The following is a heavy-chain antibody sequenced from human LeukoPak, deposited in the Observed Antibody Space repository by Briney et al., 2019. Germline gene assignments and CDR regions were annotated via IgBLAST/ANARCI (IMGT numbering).Heavy chain of an antibody. CDR1: GFTFDDYA. CDR2: ISSSSSTI. Sequence: GGSLRLSCAASGFTFDDYAMHWVRQAPGKGLEWVSYISSSSSTIYYADSVKGRFTISRDNAKNSLYLQMNSLRAEDTAVYYCASSRQYYDSSGIPGDYWGQGTLVTVSS. J-gene: IGHJ4*02. CDR3: ASSRQYYDSSGIPGDY. V-gene: IGHV3-48*01. D-gene: IGHD3-22*01.